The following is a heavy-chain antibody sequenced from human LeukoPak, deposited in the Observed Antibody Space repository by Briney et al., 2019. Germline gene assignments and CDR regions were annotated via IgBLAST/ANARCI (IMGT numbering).Heavy chain of an antibody. D-gene: IGHD3-3*01. CDR1: GGSFSGYY. CDR3: ARRSFPYYDFWSGWYNWFDP. V-gene: IGHV4-34*01. Sequence: SSETLSLTCAVYGGSFSGYYWSWIREPPGKALEWIGEINHSGSNNYNPSLKSRVTISVDTSKNQFSLKLSSVTAADTAVYYCARRSFPYYDFWSGWYNWFDPWGQGTLVTVSS. J-gene: IGHJ5*02. CDR2: INHSGSN.